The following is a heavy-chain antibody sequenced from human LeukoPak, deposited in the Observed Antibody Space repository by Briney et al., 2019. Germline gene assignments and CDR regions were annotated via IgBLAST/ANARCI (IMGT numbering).Heavy chain of an antibody. D-gene: IGHD3-22*01. CDR2: IYYSGST. V-gene: IGHV4-59*01. CDR3: ARGPHYYDSSGYYWGRAFGI. CDR1: GGSISSYY. Sequence: PSETLSLTCTVSGGSISSYYWSWIRQPPGKGLEWIGYIYYSGSTNYNPSPKSRVTISVDTSKNQFSLKLSSVTAADTAVYYCARGPHYYDSSGYYWGRAFGIWGQGTMVTVSS. J-gene: IGHJ3*02.